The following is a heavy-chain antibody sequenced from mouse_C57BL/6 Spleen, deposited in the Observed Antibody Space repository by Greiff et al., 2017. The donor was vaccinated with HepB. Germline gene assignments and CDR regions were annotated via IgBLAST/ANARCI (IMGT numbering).Heavy chain of an antibody. CDR3: ARDSSGTYYFDY. Sequence: DVHLVESGGGLVKPGGSLKLSCAASGFTFSSYAMSWVRQTPEKRLEWVATISDGGSYTYYPDNVKGRFTISRDNAKNNLYLQMSHLKSEDTAMYYCARDSSGTYYFDYWGQGATLTVSS. CDR1: GFTFSSYA. D-gene: IGHD3-2*02. CDR2: ISDGGSYT. J-gene: IGHJ2*01. V-gene: IGHV5-4*01.